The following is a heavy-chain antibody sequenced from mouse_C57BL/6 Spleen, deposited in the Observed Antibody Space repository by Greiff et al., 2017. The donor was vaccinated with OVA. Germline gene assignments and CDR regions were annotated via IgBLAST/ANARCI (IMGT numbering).Heavy chain of an antibody. J-gene: IGHJ2*01. D-gene: IGHD1-2*01. CDR1: GYAFSSYW. CDR2: IYPGDGDT. Sequence: VQLQQSGAELVKPGASVKISCKASGYAFSSYWMNWLKQRPGKGLEWIGQIYPGDGDTNYNGKFKGKATLTADKSSSTANMQLSSLTSEDSAVYVCARPTAHYGPDYDYGGKGTTLTVSS. V-gene: IGHV1-80*01. CDR3: ARPTAHYGPDYDY.